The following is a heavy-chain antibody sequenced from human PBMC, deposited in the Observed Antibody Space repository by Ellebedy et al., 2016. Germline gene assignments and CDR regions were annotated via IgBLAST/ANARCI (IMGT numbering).Heavy chain of an antibody. CDR3: ARVDSGSYPS. D-gene: IGHD1-26*01. J-gene: IGHJ4*02. Sequence: LRLXXTVSGGSISSGGYYWSWIRQHPGKGLEWIGYIYYSGSTYYNPSLKSRVTISVDTSKNQFSLKLSSVTAADTAVYYCARVDSGSYPSWGQGTLVTVSS. CDR2: IYYSGST. CDR1: GGSISSGGYY. V-gene: IGHV4-31*03.